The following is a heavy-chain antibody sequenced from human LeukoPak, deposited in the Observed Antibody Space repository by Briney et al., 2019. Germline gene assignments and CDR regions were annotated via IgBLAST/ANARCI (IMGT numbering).Heavy chain of an antibody. CDR1: GFTFSSYA. CDR3: AKGPGNYVRWFDP. D-gene: IGHD1-7*01. J-gene: IGHJ5*02. V-gene: IGHV3-23*01. CDR2: IGGSGDNT. Sequence: GGSLRLSCAASGFTFSSYAMAWVRQAPGKGLEWVSAIGGSGDNTYYADSVKGRFTISRDNSKNTLYLQMNSLRAEDTAVYYCAKGPGNYVRWFDPWGQGTLVTVSS.